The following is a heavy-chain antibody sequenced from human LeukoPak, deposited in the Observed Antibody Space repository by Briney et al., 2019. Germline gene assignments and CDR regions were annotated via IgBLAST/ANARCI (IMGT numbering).Heavy chain of an antibody. J-gene: IGHJ4*02. CDR1: GYTFTSYG. Sequence: ASVKVSCKASGYTFTSYGISWVRQAPGQGLEWMGRIIPILGIANYAQKFQGRVTITADKSTSTAYMELSSLRSEDTAVYYCARICGGDCYTKYYVDYWGQGTLVTVSS. V-gene: IGHV1-69*04. CDR3: ARICGGDCYTKYYVDY. D-gene: IGHD2-21*02. CDR2: IIPILGIA.